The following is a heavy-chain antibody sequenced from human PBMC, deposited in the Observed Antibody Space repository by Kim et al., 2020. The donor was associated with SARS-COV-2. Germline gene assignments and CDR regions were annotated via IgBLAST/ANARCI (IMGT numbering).Heavy chain of an antibody. V-gene: IGHV3-15*01. CDR3: ATSWSPITTRPFHY. J-gene: IGHJ4*02. CDR1: GFTFSDAW. Sequence: GGSLRLSCVVSGFTFSDAWMTWVRQAPGKGLEWVGRIKSKTEGGTTDYSSPVKGRFTVSRDDSKNTLYLQMNSLKTEDTAVYYCATSWSPITTRPFHYWGQGTLVTVSS. CDR2: IKSKTEGGTT. D-gene: IGHD6-6*01.